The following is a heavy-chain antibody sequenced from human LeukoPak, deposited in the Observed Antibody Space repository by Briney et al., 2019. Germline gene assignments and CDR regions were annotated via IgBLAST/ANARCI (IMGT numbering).Heavy chain of an antibody. CDR1: GFAFSSYA. Sequence: GGSLRLSCAASGFAFSSYAMSWVRQAPGKGLEWVSAISGSGGSTYYAGSVKGRFTISRDNSKNTLYLQMNSLRAEDTAVYYCAKSYWNSTSLDYWGQGTLVTVSS. J-gene: IGHJ4*02. D-gene: IGHD1-7*01. CDR3: AKSYWNSTSLDY. V-gene: IGHV3-23*01. CDR2: ISGSGGST.